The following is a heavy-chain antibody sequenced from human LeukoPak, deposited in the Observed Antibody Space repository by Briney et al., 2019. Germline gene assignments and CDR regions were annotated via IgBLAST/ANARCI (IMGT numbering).Heavy chain of an antibody. D-gene: IGHD2-15*01. Sequence: PGGSLRLSCAASGFTFDDHAMHWVRQAPGKGLEWVSGISWNSGSIGYADSVKGRFTISRDNAKNSLYLQMNSLRAEDTALYYCAKGGNEAATFSSIDPWGQGTLVTASS. CDR2: ISWNSGSI. CDR1: GFTFDDHA. V-gene: IGHV3-9*01. CDR3: AKGGNEAATFSSIDP. J-gene: IGHJ5*02.